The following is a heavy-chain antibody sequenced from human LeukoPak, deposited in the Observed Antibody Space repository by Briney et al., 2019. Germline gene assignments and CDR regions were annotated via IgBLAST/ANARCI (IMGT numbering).Heavy chain of an antibody. Sequence: GASVKVSCKASGGTFSSYAISWVRQAPGQGLEWMGRIIPILGIANYAQKFQGRVTITADKSTSTAYMELSSLRSEDTAVYYCARADYGGNRWFDPWGQEPWSPSPQ. CDR1: GGTFSSYA. CDR2: IIPILGIA. D-gene: IGHD4-23*01. V-gene: IGHV1-69*04. J-gene: IGHJ5*02. CDR3: ARADYGGNRWFDP.